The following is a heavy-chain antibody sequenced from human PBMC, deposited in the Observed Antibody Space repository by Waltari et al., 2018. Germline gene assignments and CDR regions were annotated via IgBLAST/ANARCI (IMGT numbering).Heavy chain of an antibody. CDR2: MNPNSGNT. Sequence: QVQLVQSGAEVKKPGASVKVSCKASGYTFTSYDINWVRQATGQGREWMGWMNPNSGNTGYAQKFQGRVTMTSNTSISTAYMELSSLRSEDTAVYYCARAVQSGYYYYYGMDVWGQGTTVTVSS. CDR1: GYTFTSYD. V-gene: IGHV1-8*02. CDR3: ARAVQSGYYYYYGMDV. D-gene: IGHD3-10*01. J-gene: IGHJ6*02.